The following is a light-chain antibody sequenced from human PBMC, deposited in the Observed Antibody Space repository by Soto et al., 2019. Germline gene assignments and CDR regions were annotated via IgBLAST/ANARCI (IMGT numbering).Light chain of an antibody. J-gene: IGKJ3*01. CDR3: QHYDSLPPT. CDR2: AAS. Sequence: DIQMTQSPSSLSAFVGDRVTITCQASQDIVNSLNWYQQKPGKARKLLIYAASSLETGVPSKSSASGSGTDFTFNISSLQPEDVATYYCQHYDSLPPTFGPGTKVDIK. CDR1: QDIVNS. V-gene: IGKV1-33*01.